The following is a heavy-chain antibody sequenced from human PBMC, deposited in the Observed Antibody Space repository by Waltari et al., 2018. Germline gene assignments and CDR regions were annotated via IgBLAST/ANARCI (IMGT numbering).Heavy chain of an antibody. J-gene: IGHJ6*03. D-gene: IGHD4-4*01. Sequence: QVQLVQSGAEVKTPGSSVKVSCKASGGTFSSSTIRWVRQAPGQGLGWMGRLIPTLGIANYAQKFQGRVTITADKSTSTAYMELSSLRSEDTAVYYCASLSSQDYSNYQSGYYYYYYMDVWGKGTTVTVSS. CDR2: LIPTLGIA. V-gene: IGHV1-69*02. CDR1: GGTFSSST. CDR3: ASLSSQDYSNYQSGYYYYYYMDV.